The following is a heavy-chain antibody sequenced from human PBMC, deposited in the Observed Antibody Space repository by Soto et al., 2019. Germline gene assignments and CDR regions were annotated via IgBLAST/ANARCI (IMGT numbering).Heavy chain of an antibody. J-gene: IGHJ3*02. CDR2: ISYIGRA. CDR3: GSLRCSEACSVGGTFNI. CDR1: GDSVSSDAFF. D-gene: IGHD6-19*01. V-gene: IGHV4-31*03. Sequence: SETLSLTCTVAGDSVSSDAFFWSWIRQRPGMGLQWIGYISYIGRAYYSPSLGSRPAISLDTSNNQFSLMLSSVTAADSAIYYCGSLRCSEACSVGGTFNIWGRGTLVTVSS.